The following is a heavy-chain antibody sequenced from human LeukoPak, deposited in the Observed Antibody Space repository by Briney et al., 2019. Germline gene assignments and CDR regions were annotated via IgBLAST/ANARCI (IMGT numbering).Heavy chain of an antibody. Sequence: SETLSLTCTVSGGSISSGNYYWSWIRQPAGKGLEWIGRIYSSGSINYNPSLKSRVTISVDTSKNQFSLKLSSVTAADTAVYYCARDTAVAGWRVFDYWGQGTLVTVSS. CDR1: GGSISSGNYY. D-gene: IGHD6-19*01. CDR3: ARDTAVAGWRVFDY. V-gene: IGHV4-61*02. CDR2: IYSSGSI. J-gene: IGHJ4*02.